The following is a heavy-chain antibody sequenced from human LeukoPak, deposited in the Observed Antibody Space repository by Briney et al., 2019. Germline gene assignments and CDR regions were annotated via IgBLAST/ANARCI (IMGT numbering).Heavy chain of an antibody. CDR2: IYYSGST. CDR1: RGSISSGDYY. D-gene: IGHD4-23*01. CDR3: ARDRGVVSGAFDI. V-gene: IGHV4-30-4*01. J-gene: IGHJ3*02. Sequence: PSETLSLTCAVSRGSISSGDYYWSWIRQPPGKGLEWIGYIYYSGSTYYNPSLKSRFTISLDTSKNQISLKLSSVTAADTAVYYCARDRGVVSGAFDIWGQGTMVTVSS.